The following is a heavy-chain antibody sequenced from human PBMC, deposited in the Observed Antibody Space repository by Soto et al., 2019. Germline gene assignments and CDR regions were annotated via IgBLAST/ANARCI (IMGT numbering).Heavy chain of an antibody. D-gene: IGHD6-25*01. CDR3: AGDRGAVGVFDS. V-gene: IGHV1-69*08. Sequence: QVQLVQSGAEMRKPGSSVKVSCKASGDTFSSYTLSWLRRAPGLGLEWMARVLPAHGIAIYAQKFQDKVTITADMSTQTTYLEITSLNSDDTAVFFCAGDRGAVGVFDSWGQGTLVTVSS. CDR2: VLPAHGIA. CDR1: GDTFSSYT. J-gene: IGHJ4*02.